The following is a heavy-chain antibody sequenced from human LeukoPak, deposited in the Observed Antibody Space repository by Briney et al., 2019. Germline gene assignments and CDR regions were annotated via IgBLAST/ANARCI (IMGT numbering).Heavy chain of an antibody. CDR2: SSGDNVHT. CDR3: ARGSGYIINY. D-gene: IGHD5-12*01. J-gene: IGHJ4*02. Sequence: GASVKVFCKTSGYTFTNYAIHWLRQAPGQSLQWLGWSSGDNVHTKYSQEFQGRVTITKDTSASTAYMELSSLKSEDKAVYYCARGSGYIINYWGQGTLVTVSS. V-gene: IGHV1-3*02. CDR1: GYTFTNYA.